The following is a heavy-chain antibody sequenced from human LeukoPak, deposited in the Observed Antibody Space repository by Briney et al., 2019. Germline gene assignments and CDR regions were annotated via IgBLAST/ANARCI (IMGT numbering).Heavy chain of an antibody. J-gene: IGHJ6*03. Sequence: GGSLRLSCAASGFAFISYSMHWVRQPPGKGLEWVAVISYDGSNKYYADSVKGRLTISRDNSKNTLYLQINSLRAEDTALYYCAKDIGRADYYYYMDVWGKGTTVTVSS. V-gene: IGHV3-30*04. CDR3: AKDIGRADYYYYMDV. CDR2: ISYDGSNK. CDR1: GFAFISYS. D-gene: IGHD3-10*01.